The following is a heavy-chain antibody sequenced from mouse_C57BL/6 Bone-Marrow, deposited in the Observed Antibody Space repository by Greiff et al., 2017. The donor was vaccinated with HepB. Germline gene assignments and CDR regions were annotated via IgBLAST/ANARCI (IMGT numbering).Heavy chain of an antibody. Sequence: EVQLQQSGAELVRPGASVKLSCTASGFNIKDDYMHWVKQRPEQGLEWIGWIDPENGDTEYASKFQGKATITADTASNTAYLQLSSLTSEDTAVYYCTRVGGTDAMDYWGQGTSVTVSS. J-gene: IGHJ4*01. CDR3: TRVGGTDAMDY. CDR2: IDPENGDT. V-gene: IGHV14-4*01. D-gene: IGHD4-1*01. CDR1: GFNIKDDY.